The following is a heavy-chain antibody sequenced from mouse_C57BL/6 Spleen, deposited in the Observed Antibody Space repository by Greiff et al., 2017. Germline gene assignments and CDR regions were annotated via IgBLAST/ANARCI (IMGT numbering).Heavy chain of an antibody. D-gene: IGHD2-5*01. J-gene: IGHJ3*01. CDR2: IDPSDSYT. CDR1: GYTFTSYW. V-gene: IGHV1-69*01. CDR3: ARMRYSNFAWFAY. Sequence: QVQLQQPGAELVMPGASVKLSCKASGYTFTSYWMHWVTQRPGQGLEWIGEIDPSDSYTNYNQKFKGKSTLTVDKSSSTAYMQLSSLTSEDSAVYYCARMRYSNFAWFAYWGQGTLVTVSA.